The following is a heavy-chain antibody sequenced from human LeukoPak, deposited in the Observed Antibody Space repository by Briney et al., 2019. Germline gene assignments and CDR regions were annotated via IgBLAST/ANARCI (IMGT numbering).Heavy chain of an antibody. Sequence: SETLSLTXTVSGGSISSSSYYWGWIRQPPGNGLEWIGSIYYSGSTYYNPSLKSRVTISVDTSKNQFSLKLSSVTAADTAVYYCAGRLDCSSTSCYTTPPNWFDPWGQGTLVTVSS. V-gene: IGHV4-39*01. D-gene: IGHD2-2*02. CDR2: IYYSGST. CDR3: AGRLDCSSTSCYTTPPNWFDP. J-gene: IGHJ5*02. CDR1: GGSISSSSYY.